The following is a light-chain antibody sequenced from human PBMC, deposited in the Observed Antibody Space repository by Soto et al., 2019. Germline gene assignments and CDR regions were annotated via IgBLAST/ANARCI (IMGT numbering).Light chain of an antibody. J-gene: IGKJ2*01. CDR2: GAS. CDR3: QQSSSNPPYT. CDR1: QSITSY. Sequence: DIQMTQSPSSLSASVGDRVTITCRASQSITSYLNWYQQKPGKAPKLLIYGASNLQSGVPSRFRGSGSGTDFTLTISSLQPEDFATYYCQQSSSNPPYTFGQGTKLEIK. V-gene: IGKV1-39*01.